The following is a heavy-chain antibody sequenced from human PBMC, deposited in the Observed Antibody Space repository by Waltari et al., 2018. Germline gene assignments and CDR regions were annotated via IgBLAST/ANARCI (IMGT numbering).Heavy chain of an antibody. J-gene: IGHJ4*02. CDR1: GGSISSHY. CDR3: ARDSGYEYYFDY. Sequence: QVQLQESGPGLVKPSETLSLTCTVSGGSISSHYWSCIRQPPGKGLEWIGYIYYSGSTNYNPSLKSRVTIPVDTSKNQFSLKMSSVTAADTAVYYCARDSGYEYYFDYWGQGTLVTVSS. D-gene: IGHD5-12*01. CDR2: IYYSGST. V-gene: IGHV4-59*11.